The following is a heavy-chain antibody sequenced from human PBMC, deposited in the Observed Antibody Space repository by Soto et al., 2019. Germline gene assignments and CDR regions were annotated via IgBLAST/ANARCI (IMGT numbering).Heavy chain of an antibody. Sequence: GGSLRLSCAASGFTFSSYGMHWVRQAPGKGLEWVAVIWYNGSDRKYADSVKGRFTISRDNSEKTLYLQMNSLRAEDTAVYYCAKDYGDWTGLYYYGMDVWGQGTTVTVSS. CDR2: IWYNGSDR. CDR1: GFTFSSYG. V-gene: IGHV3-33*06. J-gene: IGHJ6*02. D-gene: IGHD4-17*01. CDR3: AKDYGDWTGLYYYGMDV.